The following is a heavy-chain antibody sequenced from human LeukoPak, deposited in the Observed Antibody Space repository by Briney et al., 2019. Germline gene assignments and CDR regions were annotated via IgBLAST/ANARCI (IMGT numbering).Heavy chain of an antibody. CDR2: ISSSGSTI. CDR3: ARDSGGWYFDL. D-gene: IGHD3-10*01. V-gene: IGHV3-48*04. Sequence: GGSLRLSCAASGFTFSSYAMSWVRQAPGKGLEWVSYISSSGSTIYYADSVKGRFTISRDNAKNSLYLQMNSLRAEDTAVYYCARDSGGWYFDLWGRGTLVTVSS. CDR1: GFTFSSYA. J-gene: IGHJ2*01.